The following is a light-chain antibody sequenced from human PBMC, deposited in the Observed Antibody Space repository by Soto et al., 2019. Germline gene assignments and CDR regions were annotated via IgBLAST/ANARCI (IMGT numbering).Light chain of an antibody. CDR3: QQRSNWPPIT. Sequence: EFVLTQSPVTLSLSPGERATLSCRASQTVRNNYLAWYQQKPGQAPRLRIYDASNRATGIPARFSGSGSGTDFTLTISSLAPEASAVYYCQQRSNWPPITFGQGTRLEIK. J-gene: IGKJ5*01. CDR2: DAS. V-gene: IGKV3-11*01. CDR1: QTVRNNY.